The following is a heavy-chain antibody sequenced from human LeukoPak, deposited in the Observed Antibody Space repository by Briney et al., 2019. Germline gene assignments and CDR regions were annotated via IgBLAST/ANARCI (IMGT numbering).Heavy chain of an antibody. V-gene: IGHV3-48*04. CDR1: GFTFSSYA. Sequence: GGSLRLSCAASGFTFSSYAMSWVRQAPGKGLEWVSYISSSGSTIYYADSVKGRFTISRDNAKNSLYLQMNSLRAEDTAVYYCARDRVVVTAIHWYFDLWGRGTLVTVSS. D-gene: IGHD2-21*02. CDR2: ISSSGSTI. J-gene: IGHJ2*01. CDR3: ARDRVVVTAIHWYFDL.